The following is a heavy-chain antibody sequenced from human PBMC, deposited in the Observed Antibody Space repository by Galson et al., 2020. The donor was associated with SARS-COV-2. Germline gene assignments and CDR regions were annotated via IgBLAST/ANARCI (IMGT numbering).Heavy chain of an antibody. J-gene: IGHJ4*02. CDR1: GYTFISFY. V-gene: IGHV1-46*04. Sequence: ASVKVSCKASGYTFISFYIHWVRQAPGQGLEWMGVINPSGDITSYAQKLRGRVTVTRDMSTQTVYMELSSLTSEDTAVYYCAREWGDINSSIFDYWGQGNLV. CDR2: INPSGDIT. CDR3: AREWGDINSSIFDY. D-gene: IGHD2-21*01.